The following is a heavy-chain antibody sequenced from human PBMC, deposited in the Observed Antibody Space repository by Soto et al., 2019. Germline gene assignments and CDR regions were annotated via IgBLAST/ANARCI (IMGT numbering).Heavy chain of an antibody. Sequence: EVQLEESGGGLIKPGESLTLSCAASDFILSDAWMKWVRQAPGKGLEWVGRIKSKAHGGTTDYAASLKGRFTILRDDSTNTLYLQMNGLQTEDTAMYYCASYRDSSGLRRYNYWCQGALVTVSS. V-gene: IGHV3-15*07. D-gene: IGHD3-22*01. CDR1: DFILSDAW. CDR3: ASYRDSSGLRRYNY. J-gene: IGHJ4*02. CDR2: IKSKAHGGTT.